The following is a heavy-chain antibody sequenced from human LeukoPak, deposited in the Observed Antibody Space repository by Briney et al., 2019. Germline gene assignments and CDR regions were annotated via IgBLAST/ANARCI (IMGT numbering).Heavy chain of an antibody. CDR3: AGTLAVTGGFDP. CDR1: GGSISSYY. CDR2: IYASGGT. Sequence: SETLSLTCTVSGGSISSYYWSWIRQPAGKGLEWIGRIYASGGTNYNPSLKSRDTISVDKSKNQFFLKLTSVTAADTAVYHCAGTLAVTGGFDPWGQGTLVTVS. D-gene: IGHD6-19*01. V-gene: IGHV4-4*07. J-gene: IGHJ5*02.